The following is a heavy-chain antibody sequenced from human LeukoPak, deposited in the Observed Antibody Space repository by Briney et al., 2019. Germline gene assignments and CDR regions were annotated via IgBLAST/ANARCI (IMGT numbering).Heavy chain of an antibody. CDR2: TNLKSGGT. Sequence: GASVTVSFNASAYTFSVYYIHWVRQAPGQGLEWMGWTNLKSGGTNYAQKFQGRVTMTRDTSITTAYMELNRLRSDDTAVSYCTRELGCSGDSCYPDYWGQGTLVTVSS. CDR3: TRELGCSGDSCYPDY. CDR1: AYTFSVYY. D-gene: IGHD2-15*01. J-gene: IGHJ4*02. V-gene: IGHV1-2*02.